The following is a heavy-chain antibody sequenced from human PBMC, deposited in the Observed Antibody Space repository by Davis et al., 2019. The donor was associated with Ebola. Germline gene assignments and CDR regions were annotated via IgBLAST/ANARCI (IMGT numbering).Heavy chain of an antibody. CDR1: GGTFSSYA. CDR2: IIPIFGTA. V-gene: IGHV1-69*05. J-gene: IGHJ5*02. Sequence: SVKVSCKASGGTFSSYAISWVRQAPGQGLEWMGGIIPIFGTANYAQKFQGRVTITTDESTSTAYMELSSLRSEDTAVYYCARDAPYSSSWYRWFDPWGQGTLVTVSS. D-gene: IGHD6-13*01. CDR3: ARDAPYSSSWYRWFDP.